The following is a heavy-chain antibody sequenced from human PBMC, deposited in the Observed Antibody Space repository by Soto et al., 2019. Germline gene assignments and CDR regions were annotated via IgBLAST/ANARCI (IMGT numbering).Heavy chain of an antibody. V-gene: IGHV1-69*06. CDR1: GGTFSSYA. CDR3: ARAPANYDFWSGYYRAGFDY. CDR2: IIPIFGTA. D-gene: IGHD3-3*01. Sequence: QVQLVQSGAEVKKPGSSVMVSCKASGGTFSSYAISWVRQAPGQGLEWMGGIIPIFGTANYAQKFQGRVTITADKSTSTAYMELSSLRSEDTAVYYCARAPANYDFWSGYYRAGFDYWGQGTLVTVSS. J-gene: IGHJ4*02.